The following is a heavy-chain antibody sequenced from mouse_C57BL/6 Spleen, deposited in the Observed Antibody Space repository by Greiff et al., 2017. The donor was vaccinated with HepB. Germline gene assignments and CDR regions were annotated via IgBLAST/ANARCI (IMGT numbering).Heavy chain of an antibody. D-gene: IGHD2-4*01. Sequence: EVKLQESGGGLVQSGRSLRLSCATSGFTFSDFYMEWVRQAPGKGLEWIAASRNKANDYTTEYSASVKGRFIVSRDTSQSILYLQMNALRAEDTAIYYCARDALDYDERYFDVWGTGTTVTVSS. V-gene: IGHV7-1*01. J-gene: IGHJ1*03. CDR3: ARDALDYDERYFDV. CDR1: GFTFSDFY. CDR2: SRNKANDYTT.